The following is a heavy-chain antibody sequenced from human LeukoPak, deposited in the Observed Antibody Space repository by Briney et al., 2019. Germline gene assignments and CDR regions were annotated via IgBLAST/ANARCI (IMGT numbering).Heavy chain of an antibody. Sequence: PSETLSLTCTVSGGSISSYYWSWTRQPPGKGLEWIGYIYYSGSTNYNPSLKSRVTISVDTSKNQFSLKLSSVTAADTAVYYCARWITTQGTFDIWAQGTMVTVSS. D-gene: IGHD1-1*01. CDR2: IYYSGST. CDR3: ARWITTQGTFDI. CDR1: GGSISSYY. J-gene: IGHJ3*02. V-gene: IGHV4-59*01.